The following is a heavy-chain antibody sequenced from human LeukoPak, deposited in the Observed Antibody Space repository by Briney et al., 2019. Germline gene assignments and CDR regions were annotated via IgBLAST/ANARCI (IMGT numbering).Heavy chain of an antibody. CDR3: ASAYCGGDCYDYGFENWFDP. Sequence: SETLSLTCAVSGGSISSGGYSWSWIRQPPGKGLEWIGYIYHSGSTYYNPSLKSRVTISVDRSKNQFSLKLSSVTAADTAVYYCASAYCGGDCYDYGFENWFDPWGQGTLVIVSS. CDR1: GGSISSGGYS. J-gene: IGHJ5*02. CDR2: IYHSGST. V-gene: IGHV4-30-2*01. D-gene: IGHD2-21*02.